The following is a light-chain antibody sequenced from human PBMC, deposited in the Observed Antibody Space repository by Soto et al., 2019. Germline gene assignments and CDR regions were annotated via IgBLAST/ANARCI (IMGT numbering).Light chain of an antibody. Sequence: DIQMTQSPSSLSASVGDSVTITCRASQSISTYLNWYQQKPGKAPKLLIYAASSLQSGVPSRFGGSGSGTDFTLTISSLQPEDFAAYYCQQSYMTPRTFGQGTKVDIK. CDR2: AAS. CDR1: QSISTY. CDR3: QQSYMTPRT. J-gene: IGKJ1*01. V-gene: IGKV1-39*01.